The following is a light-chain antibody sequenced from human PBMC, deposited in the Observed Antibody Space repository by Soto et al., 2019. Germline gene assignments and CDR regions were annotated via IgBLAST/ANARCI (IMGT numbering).Light chain of an antibody. J-gene: IGLJ1*01. CDR3: TSYAGTYIFFQV. Sequence: QSVLTQPPSASGSPGQSVTISCTGTSSDVGAYNYVSWYQQLPGKAPKLIIYEVSKRPSGVPDRFSGSKSGNTASLTVSGLQAEDEADYYCTSYAGTYIFFQVFGPGTKVTVL. V-gene: IGLV2-8*01. CDR2: EVS. CDR1: SSDVGAYNY.